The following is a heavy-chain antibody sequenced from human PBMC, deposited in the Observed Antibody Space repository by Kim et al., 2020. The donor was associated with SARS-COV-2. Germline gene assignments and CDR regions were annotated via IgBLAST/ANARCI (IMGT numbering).Heavy chain of an antibody. Sequence: SETLSLTYTVSGGSISSGSYYWSWIRQPAGKGLEWIGRISTSGSTNYNPSLKSRVTISVDTSKNQFSLKLSSVTAADTAVYYCARATVTTVLYYYYYGMDVWGQGTTVTVSS. J-gene: IGHJ6*02. V-gene: IGHV4-61*02. CDR1: GGSISSGSYY. CDR2: ISTSGST. CDR3: ARATVTTVLYYYYYGMDV. D-gene: IGHD4-17*01.